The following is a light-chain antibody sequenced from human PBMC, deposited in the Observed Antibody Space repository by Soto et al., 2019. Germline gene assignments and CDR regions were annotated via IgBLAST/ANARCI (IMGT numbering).Light chain of an antibody. CDR1: QSISNW. CDR3: QQYNSYSFT. V-gene: IGKV1-5*03. Sequence: DIQVTQSPSTLSASVGDRVTITCRASQSISNWLAWYQVRPGKAPRLLIYEASSLQSGVPSRFSGSGSGTEFTLTISSLQSDDFATYYCQQYNSYSFTFGGGTKVEI. J-gene: IGKJ4*01. CDR2: EAS.